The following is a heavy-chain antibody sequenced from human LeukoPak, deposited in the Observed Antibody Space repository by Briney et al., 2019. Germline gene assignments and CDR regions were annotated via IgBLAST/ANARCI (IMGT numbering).Heavy chain of an antibody. Sequence: SETLSLTCTVSGGSISSYYWSWIRQPPGKGLEWIGYIYYSGSTNYNPSLKSRVTISVDTSKNQFSLKLSSVTAADTAVYYCARGGDFWSGYYRRWGQGTLVTVSS. CDR3: ARGGDFWSGYYRR. CDR1: GGSISSYY. V-gene: IGHV4-59*12. CDR2: IYYSGST. J-gene: IGHJ4*02. D-gene: IGHD3-3*01.